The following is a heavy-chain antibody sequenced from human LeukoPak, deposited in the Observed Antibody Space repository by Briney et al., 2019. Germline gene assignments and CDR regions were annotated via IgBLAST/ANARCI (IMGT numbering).Heavy chain of an antibody. V-gene: IGHV3-7*01. CDR2: IKQDGSEK. Sequence: PGGSLRLSCAASGFTFSSYGMHWVRQAPGKGLEWVANIKQDGSEKYYVDSVKGRFTISRDNAKNSLYLQMNSLRAEDTAVYYCARDDIWFGEFSYWGQGTLVTVSS. J-gene: IGHJ4*02. CDR3: ARDDIWFGEFSY. CDR1: GFTFSSYG. D-gene: IGHD3-10*01.